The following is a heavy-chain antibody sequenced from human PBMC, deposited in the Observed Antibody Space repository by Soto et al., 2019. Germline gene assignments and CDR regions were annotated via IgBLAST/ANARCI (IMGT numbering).Heavy chain of an antibody. CDR2: INHSGST. CDR3: ARGLQYSSSTYYYYYGMDV. Sequence: SETLSLTCAVYGGSFSGYYWSRIRQPPGKGLEWIGEINHSGSTNYNPSLKSRVTISVDTSKNQFSLKLSSVTAADTAVYYCARGLQYSSSTYYYYYGMDVWGQGTTVTVSS. D-gene: IGHD6-6*01. J-gene: IGHJ6*02. CDR1: GGSFSGYY. V-gene: IGHV4-34*01.